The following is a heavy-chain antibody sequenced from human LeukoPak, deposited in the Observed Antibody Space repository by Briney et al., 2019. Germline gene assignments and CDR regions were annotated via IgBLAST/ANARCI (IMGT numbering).Heavy chain of an antibody. Sequence: SETLSLTCTVSGGSISSGGYYWSWIRQPPGKGLEWIGYIYHSGSTYYNPSLKSRVTISVDRSKNQFSLKLSSVTAADTAVYYCAGIAAAPLDYWGQGTLVTVSS. V-gene: IGHV4-30-2*01. CDR3: AGIAAAPLDY. J-gene: IGHJ4*02. CDR2: IYHSGST. CDR1: GGSISSGGYY. D-gene: IGHD6-13*01.